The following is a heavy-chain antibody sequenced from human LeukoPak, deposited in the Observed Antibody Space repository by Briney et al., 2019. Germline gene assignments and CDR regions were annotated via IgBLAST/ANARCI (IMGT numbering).Heavy chain of an antibody. V-gene: IGHV4-30-4*01. CDR1: GGSISSGDYY. Sequence: SQTLSLTCTVSGGSISSGDYYWSWLRQPPGKGLEWIGYIYYSGSTYYNPSLKSRVTISVDTSKNQFSLKLSSVTAADTAVYYCARSTHDFWSGYLFDFDYWGQGTLVTVSS. J-gene: IGHJ4*02. CDR2: IYYSGST. CDR3: ARSTHDFWSGYLFDFDY. D-gene: IGHD3-3*01.